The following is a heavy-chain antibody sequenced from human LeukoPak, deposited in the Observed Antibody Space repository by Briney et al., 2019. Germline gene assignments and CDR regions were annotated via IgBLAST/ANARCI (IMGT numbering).Heavy chain of an antibody. J-gene: IGHJ5*02. CDR3: ARHAVEAASRWFNP. Sequence: PSETLSLTCTVSGGSISSYYWSWIRQPPGKGLEWIGSIYYSGSTYYNPSLKSRVTMSVDTSKKQFSLKLSSVTAADTVVYYCARHAVEAASRWFNPWGQGTLVTVSS. D-gene: IGHD1-1*01. CDR2: IYYSGST. CDR1: GGSISSYY. V-gene: IGHV4-59*04.